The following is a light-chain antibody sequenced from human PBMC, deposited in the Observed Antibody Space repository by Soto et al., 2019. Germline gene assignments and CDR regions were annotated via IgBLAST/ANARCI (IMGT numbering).Light chain of an antibody. Sequence: EIVLTQSPGTLSLSPGERATLSCRSSQSVSSSYLAWYQQKPGQAPRLLIYDVSSRATGIPDRFSGSGSGTDFTLTISRLEPEDFAVYYCQQYGSSPTFGPGTKVEIK. V-gene: IGKV3-20*01. CDR1: QSVSSSY. CDR2: DVS. CDR3: QQYGSSPT. J-gene: IGKJ1*01.